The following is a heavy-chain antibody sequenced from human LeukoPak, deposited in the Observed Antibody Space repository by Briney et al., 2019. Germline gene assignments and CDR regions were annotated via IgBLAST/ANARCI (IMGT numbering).Heavy chain of an antibody. CDR2: ISYDGSNK. CDR1: GFTFSSYG. J-gene: IGHJ4*02. Sequence: GGSLRLSCAASGFTFSSYGMHWVRQAPGKGLEWVAVISYDGSNKYYADSVKGRFTISRDNSKNTLYLRMNSLRAEDTAVYYCAKDSAPLWFGESVDYWGQGTLVTVSS. D-gene: IGHD3-10*01. V-gene: IGHV3-30*18. CDR3: AKDSAPLWFGESVDY.